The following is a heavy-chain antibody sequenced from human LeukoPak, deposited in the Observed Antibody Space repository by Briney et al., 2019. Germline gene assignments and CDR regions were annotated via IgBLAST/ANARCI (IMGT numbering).Heavy chain of an antibody. J-gene: IGHJ5*01. CDR3: AREDYSGGNNWFDF. CDR1: GGSINNYY. V-gene: IGHV4-59*01. D-gene: IGHD4-11*01. CDR2: IFYSGRT. Sequence: SETLSLTCTVSGGSINNYYWTWIRQPPGKGLEWLGSIFYSGRTNFNPSLRNRVFISVDTSNNQFSLKLSSVTAADTAVYYCAREDYSGGNNWFDFWGQGTLVTVSS.